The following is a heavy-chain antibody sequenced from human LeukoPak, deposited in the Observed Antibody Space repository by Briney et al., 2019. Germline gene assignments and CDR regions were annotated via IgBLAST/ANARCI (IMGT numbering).Heavy chain of an antibody. CDR3: APCSGGSCYSGGYFEY. CDR2: ISRGGDSI. D-gene: IGHD2-15*01. J-gene: IGHJ4*02. V-gene: IGHV3-48*03. CDR1: EFTFSSYE. Sequence: PGGSLRLSCAASEFTFSSYEMNWVRQAPGKGLEWVSYISRGGDSIYYADSVKGRFTISRDNAKNSLYLQMNSLRAEDTALYYCAPCSGGSCYSGGYFEYWGQGTLVTVSS.